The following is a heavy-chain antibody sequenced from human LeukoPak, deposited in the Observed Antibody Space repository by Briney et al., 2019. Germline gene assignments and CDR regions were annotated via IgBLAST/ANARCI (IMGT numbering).Heavy chain of an antibody. CDR2: ISSRSTYI. V-gene: IGHV3-21*01. D-gene: IGHD5-12*01. CDR3: ARDRDSGYDFAFDY. Sequence: GGSLRLSCAASGFAFSDYSINWVRQAPGKGLEWVSSISSRSTYIYYADSVKGRFTISRDNSKNTLYLQMNSLRAEDTAVYYCARDRDSGYDFAFDYWGQGTLVTVSS. J-gene: IGHJ4*02. CDR1: GFAFSDYS.